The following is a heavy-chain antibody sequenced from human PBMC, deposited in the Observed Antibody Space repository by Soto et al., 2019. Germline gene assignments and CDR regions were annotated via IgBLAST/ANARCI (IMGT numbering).Heavy chain of an antibody. D-gene: IGHD1-26*01. J-gene: IGHJ4*02. CDR1: GGSISSYY. Sequence: QVQLQESGPGLVKPSETLSLTCTVSGGSISSYYWSWIRQPPGKGLEWIGYIYYSGSTNYNTSLKSRVTISVDTSKNQFSLKLSSVTAADTAVYYCARRWGPTFDFWGQGTLVTVSS. V-gene: IGHV4-59*01. CDR3: ARRWGPTFDF. CDR2: IYYSGST.